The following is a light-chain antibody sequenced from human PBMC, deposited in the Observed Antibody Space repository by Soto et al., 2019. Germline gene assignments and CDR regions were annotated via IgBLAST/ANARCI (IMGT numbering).Light chain of an antibody. V-gene: IGKV3-11*01. CDR3: QQRTNWPPWT. Sequence: EIVLTQSPATLSLSPGERATLSCRASQSVSRYLAWYQQKPGQAPRLLIYDASNRATGTPARFSGSGSGTDFTLTISSLEPEDFAVYYCQQRTNWPPWTFGQGTKVEVK. J-gene: IGKJ1*01. CDR2: DAS. CDR1: QSVSRY.